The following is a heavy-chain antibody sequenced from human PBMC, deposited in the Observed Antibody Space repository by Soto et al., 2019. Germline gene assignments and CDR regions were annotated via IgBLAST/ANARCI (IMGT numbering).Heavy chain of an antibody. Sequence: QTLSLTCAFSGYSVSGNTASWNLIRQSPSRGLEWLGRTYFRSKWYNDYAVSVKGRIIINPDTSNNQFSLQLNSVTPEDTAVYFCAKGDNLGPKTGYAFDPWGQGIMVPVSS. D-gene: IGHD5-12*01. CDR2: TYFRSKWYN. V-gene: IGHV6-1*01. J-gene: IGHJ5*02. CDR1: GYSVSGNTAS. CDR3: AKGDNLGPKTGYAFDP.